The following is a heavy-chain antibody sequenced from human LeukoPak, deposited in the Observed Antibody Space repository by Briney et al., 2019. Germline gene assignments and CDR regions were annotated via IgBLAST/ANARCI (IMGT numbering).Heavy chain of an antibody. CDR2: MNPNSGGT. CDR3: ARDGAGSSSISGVDY. V-gene: IGHV1-2*02. D-gene: IGHD6-6*01. J-gene: IGHJ4*02. Sequence: ASVKVSCKASGYTFTGYYMHWVRQAPGQGLEWKGWMNPNSGGTNYAQKFQGRVTMTRDTSISTAYMELSRLRSDDTAVYYCARDGAGSSSISGVDYWGQGTLVTVSS. CDR1: GYTFTGYY.